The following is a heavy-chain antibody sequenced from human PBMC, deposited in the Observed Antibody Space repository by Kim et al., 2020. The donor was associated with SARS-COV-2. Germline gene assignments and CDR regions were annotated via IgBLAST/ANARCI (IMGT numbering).Heavy chain of an antibody. J-gene: IGHJ4*02. CDR3: ATPRSTIAAAGEFDY. D-gene: IGHD6-13*01. Sequence: DSGKGRFTISRDNSNNTLYLQMKSLGAEDTAVYYCATPRSTIAAAGEFDYWGQGTLVTVSS. V-gene: IGHV3-23*01.